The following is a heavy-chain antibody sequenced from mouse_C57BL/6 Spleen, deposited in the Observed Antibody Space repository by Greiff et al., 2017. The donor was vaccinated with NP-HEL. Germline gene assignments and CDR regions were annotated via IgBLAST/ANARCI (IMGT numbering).Heavy chain of an antibody. CDR3: ASIYAMDC. CDR1: GYTFTSYW. V-gene: IGHV1-7*01. J-gene: IGHJ4*01. Sequence: QVQLQQSGAELAKPGASVKLSCKASGYTFTSYWMHWVKQRPGQGLEWIGYINPSSGYTKYNQKFKDKATLTADTSSSTAYMQLSSLTYEDSAVYYCASIYAMDCWGQGASVTVAS. CDR2: INPSSGYT.